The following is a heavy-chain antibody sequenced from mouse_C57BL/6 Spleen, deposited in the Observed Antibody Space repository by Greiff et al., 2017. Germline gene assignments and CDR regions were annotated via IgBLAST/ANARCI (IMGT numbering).Heavy chain of an antibody. CDR2: IYPGDGDT. D-gene: IGHD3-1*01. Sequence: QVQLQQSGAELVKPGASVKISCKASGYAFSSYWMNWVKQRPGKGLEWIGQIYPGDGDTNYNGKFKGKATLTADKSSSTAYMKLSSLTSEDAAVYFCAREGLRSFDYWGQGTTLTVSS. CDR1: GYAFSSYW. J-gene: IGHJ2*01. V-gene: IGHV1-80*01. CDR3: AREGLRSFDY.